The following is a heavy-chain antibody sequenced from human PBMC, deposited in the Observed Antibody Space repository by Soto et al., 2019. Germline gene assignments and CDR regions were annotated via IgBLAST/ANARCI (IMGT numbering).Heavy chain of an antibody. J-gene: IGHJ4*02. CDR2: IYHSGST. CDR3: ASGPIGDYTDGFDY. V-gene: IGHV4-30-2*01. Sequence: QLQLQESGSGLVKPSQTLSLTCAVSGGSISSGGYSWSWIRQPPGKGLEWIVYIYHSGSTYYNPSHKSRVTISVDRSKNHFSLKLSSVTAADTAVYYCASGPIGDYTDGFDYWGQGTLVTVSS. CDR1: GGSISSGGYS. D-gene: IGHD4-17*01.